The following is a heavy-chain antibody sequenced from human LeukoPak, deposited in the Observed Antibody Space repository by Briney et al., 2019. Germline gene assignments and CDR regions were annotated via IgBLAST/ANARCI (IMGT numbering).Heavy chain of an antibody. CDR1: GYTFTNHY. D-gene: IGHD2-2*01. CDR3: AREVWDCSSTSCYNWGSYYYYYGMDV. Sequence: ASVKVSCKASGYTFTNHYITWVRQAPGQGLEWMGWISPYNGNRKSAQNVQGTAYMEVRRLRCEDTAGHYCAREVWDCSSTSCYNWGSYYYYYGMDVWGKGTTVTVSS. J-gene: IGHJ6*04. V-gene: IGHV1-18*01. CDR2: ISPYNGNR.